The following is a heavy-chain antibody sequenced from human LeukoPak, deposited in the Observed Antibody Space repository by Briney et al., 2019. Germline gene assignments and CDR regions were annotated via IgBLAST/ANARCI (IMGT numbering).Heavy chain of an antibody. V-gene: IGHV4-39*01. D-gene: IGHD3-16*01. CDR3: AREAHRGGGFDS. CDR2: IYFTGNT. J-gene: IGHJ4*02. Sequence: SETLSLTCTVSGGSISSDTYFWGWIRQPPGKGLEWIANIYFTGNTYYNPSLKSRATISVDTSKNQFSLTLSSVTAADTAVYYCAREAHRGGGFDSWGQGTLVTVSS. CDR1: GGSISSDTYF.